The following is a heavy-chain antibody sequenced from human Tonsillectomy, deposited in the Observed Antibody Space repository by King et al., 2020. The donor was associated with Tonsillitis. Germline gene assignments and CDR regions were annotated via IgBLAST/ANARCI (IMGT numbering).Heavy chain of an antibody. CDR1: GFTFTGSA. V-gene: IGHV3-73*02. D-gene: IGHD2-2*01. J-gene: IGHJ4*02. CDR2: IRNKARSYAT. Sequence: VQLVESGGGLVQPGGSLKLSCAASGFTFTGSAMHWVRQASGKGLEWVGRIRNKARSYATAYAASVSGRFTISRDDSKNTAYLQMNSLKTEDTAIYYCTRSDQPAAFDYWGQGTLVTVSS. CDR3: TRSDQPAAFDY.